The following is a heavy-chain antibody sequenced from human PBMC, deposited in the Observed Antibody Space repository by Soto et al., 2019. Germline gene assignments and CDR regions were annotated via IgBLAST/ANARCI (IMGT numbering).Heavy chain of an antibody. Sequence: QVQLVVSGGGVVQPGRSLRLSCAASGFSFRSYGMHWVRQAPGKGLECVAVISYDGSNKYYADSVKGRFTISRDNSKNTLYLQMNSLSAEDTAVHYCAKVSLPAQARGGYLDYYYYGMDVWGQGTTVTVSS. CDR3: AKVSLPAQARGGYLDYYYYGMDV. D-gene: IGHD3-22*01. V-gene: IGHV3-30*18. CDR2: ISYDGSNK. CDR1: GFSFRSYG. J-gene: IGHJ6*02.